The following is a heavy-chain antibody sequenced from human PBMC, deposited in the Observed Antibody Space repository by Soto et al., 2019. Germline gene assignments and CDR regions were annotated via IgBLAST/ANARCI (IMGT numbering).Heavy chain of an antibody. J-gene: IGHJ4*02. CDR1: GFTFDDCT. D-gene: IGHD2-21*02. V-gene: IGHV3-43*01. CDR2: ISRDGGST. CDR3: AKDIDAYCGGDCYSAAFDY. Sequence: GGSLRLSCAASGFTFDDCTMHWVRQAPGKGLEWVSLISRDGGSTYYADSVKGRFTISRDNSKNSLYLQMNSLRTEDTALYYCAKDIDAYCGGDCYSAAFDYWGQGTLVTVSS.